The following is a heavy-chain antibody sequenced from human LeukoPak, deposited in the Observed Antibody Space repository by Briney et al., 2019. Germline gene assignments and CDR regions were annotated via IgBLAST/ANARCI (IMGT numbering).Heavy chain of an antibody. CDR1: GGSFSGYY. CDR3: ARQMIVVVAFDY. CDR2: IYYSGST. V-gene: IGHV4-34*01. Sequence: SETLSLTCAVYGGSFSGYYWSWIRQPPGKGLEWIGSIYYSGSTYYNPSLKSRVTISVDTSKNQFSLKLSSVTAADTAVYYCARQMIVVVAFDYWGQGTLVTVSS. J-gene: IGHJ4*02. D-gene: IGHD3-22*01.